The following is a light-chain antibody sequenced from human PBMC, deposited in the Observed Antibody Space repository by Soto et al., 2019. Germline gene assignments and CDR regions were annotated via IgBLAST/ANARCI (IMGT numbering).Light chain of an antibody. CDR1: QSVSSY. Sequence: EIVLTQSPATLSLSPGEIATLSFSASQSVSSYLAWYQQKPGQAPRLLIYGASSRATGIPDRFSGSGSGTDFTLTISRLEPEDFAVYYCQQYGSSITFGQGTRLEIK. CDR3: QQYGSSIT. J-gene: IGKJ5*01. V-gene: IGKV3-20*01. CDR2: GAS.